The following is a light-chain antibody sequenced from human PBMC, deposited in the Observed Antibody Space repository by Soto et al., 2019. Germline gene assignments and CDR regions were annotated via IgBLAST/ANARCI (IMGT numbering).Light chain of an antibody. V-gene: IGKV1-12*01. CDR3: QQANDFPHA. Sequence: DIQMTQSPSSVSASVGDRVTITCRASEDISSWLAWYQQKPGEAPKLLIYGASNLQSGVPSRFSGSGAGTEFTLTIRSLQTEDFATYSCQQANDFPHAFGGGTKVDIK. CDR1: EDISSW. J-gene: IGKJ4*01. CDR2: GAS.